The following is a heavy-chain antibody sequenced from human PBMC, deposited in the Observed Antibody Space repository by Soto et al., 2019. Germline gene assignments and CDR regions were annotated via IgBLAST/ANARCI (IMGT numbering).Heavy chain of an antibody. J-gene: IGHJ4*02. V-gene: IGHV3-23*01. CDR1: GFTFSSYA. Sequence: GESLKISCAASGFTFSSYAMSWVRQAPGKGLEWVSAISGSGGSTYYADSVKGRFTISRDNSKNTLYLQMNSLRAEDTAVYYCAKGSWELPRVFDYWGQGTLVTVSS. CDR3: AKGSWELPRVFDY. D-gene: IGHD1-26*01. CDR2: ISGSGGST.